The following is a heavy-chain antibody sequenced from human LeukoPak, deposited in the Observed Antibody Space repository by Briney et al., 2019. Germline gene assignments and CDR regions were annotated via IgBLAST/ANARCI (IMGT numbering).Heavy chain of an antibody. CDR2: IKPDGSEK. J-gene: IGHJ4*02. V-gene: IGHV3-7*01. D-gene: IGHD2-2*01. CDR3: ARAISASWDT. CDR1: GFTFDDYG. Sequence: PGGSLRLSCAASGFTFDDYGMSWVRQAPGKGLEWVANIKPDGSEKYYVDSLKGRFTVSRDNAKNSLYLQMNSLRAEDTAVYHCARAISASWDTWGQGTLVTVSS.